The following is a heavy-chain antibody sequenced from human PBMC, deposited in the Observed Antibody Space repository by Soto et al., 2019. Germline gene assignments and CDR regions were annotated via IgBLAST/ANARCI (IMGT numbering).Heavy chain of an antibody. Sequence: QVQLVQSGAEVKKPGSSVKVSCKSSGGTFSSHSINWVRQAPGQGLEWMGGIIPIFGPANFAKKFQGRVTITADESTTTAYMELSSLTSADTAVYYCATGSFTSTGGRIGYHYNAMDVWGQGTTVTVSS. D-gene: IGHD1-1*01. CDR3: ATGSFTSTGGRIGYHYNAMDV. CDR1: GGTFSSHS. CDR2: IIPIFGPA. V-gene: IGHV1-69*01. J-gene: IGHJ6*02.